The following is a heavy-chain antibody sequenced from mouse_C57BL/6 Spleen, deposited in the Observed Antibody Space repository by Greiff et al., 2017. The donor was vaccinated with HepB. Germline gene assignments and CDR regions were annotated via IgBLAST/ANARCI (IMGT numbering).Heavy chain of an antibody. V-gene: IGHV5-12*01. Sequence: QGVESGGGLVQPGGSLKLSCAASGFTFSDYYMYWVRQTPEKRLEWVAYISNGGGSTYYPDTVKGRFTISRDNAKNTLYLQMSRLKSEDTAMYYCARRAIYYGLEWGQGTLVTVSA. CDR1: GFTFSDYY. D-gene: IGHD2-1*01. J-gene: IGHJ3*01. CDR2: ISNGGGST. CDR3: ARRAIYYGLE.